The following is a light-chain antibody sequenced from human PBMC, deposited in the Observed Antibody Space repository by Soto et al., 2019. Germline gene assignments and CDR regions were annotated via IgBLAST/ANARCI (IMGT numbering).Light chain of an antibody. CDR2: DAS. J-gene: IGKJ2*01. Sequence: EIVLTQSPATLSLSPGERATLSCRASQSVSSYLAWYQQTPGQAPRLLIYDASNRATGIPARFSGSGSGTDFTLTISSLEPEEFAVYYCQQRSNWRETFGQGTKLEIK. V-gene: IGKV3-11*01. CDR3: QQRSNWRET. CDR1: QSVSSY.